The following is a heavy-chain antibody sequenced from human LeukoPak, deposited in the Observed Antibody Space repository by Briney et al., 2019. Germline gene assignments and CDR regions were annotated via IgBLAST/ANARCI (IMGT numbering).Heavy chain of an antibody. J-gene: IGHJ3*02. CDR2: IYHSGST. V-gene: IGHV4-38-2*02. CDR1: GYSISSGYY. Sequence: SETLSLTCTVSGYSISSGYYWGWIRQPPGKGLAWIGSIYHSGSTYYNPSLKSRVTISVDTSKNQFSLKLSSVTAADTAVYYCASTRRGYSGYDTFNDAFDIWGQGTMVTVSS. D-gene: IGHD5-12*01. CDR3: ASTRRGYSGYDTFNDAFDI.